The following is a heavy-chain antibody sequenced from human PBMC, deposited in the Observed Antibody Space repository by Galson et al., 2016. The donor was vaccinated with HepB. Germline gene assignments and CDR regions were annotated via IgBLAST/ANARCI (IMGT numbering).Heavy chain of an antibody. D-gene: IGHD3-16*01. J-gene: IGHJ6*02. CDR2: VYHDGSS. Sequence: LSLTCAVSGASISSNSYWSWVRQPPGKGLEWIGEVYHDGSSNYNPSLKSRVTISVEKSKNQFSLKLTSVTAADTAVYYCARKPPPVAYYGMDVWGQGTTVIVSS. CDR1: GASISSNSY. V-gene: IGHV4-4*02. CDR3: ARKPPPVAYYGMDV.